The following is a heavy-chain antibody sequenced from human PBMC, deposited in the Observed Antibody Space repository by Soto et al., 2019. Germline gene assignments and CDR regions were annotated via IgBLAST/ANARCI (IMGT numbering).Heavy chain of an antibody. Sequence: GASVKVSCKASGYTFTGYYMHWVRQAPGQGLEWMGWINPNSGGTNYAQKFQGRVTMTRDTSISTAYMELSRLRSDDTAVYYCARDYSSSWYYFDYWGQGTLVTSPQ. V-gene: IGHV1-2*02. CDR2: INPNSGGT. J-gene: IGHJ4*02. D-gene: IGHD6-13*01. CDR3: ARDYSSSWYYFDY. CDR1: GYTFTGYY.